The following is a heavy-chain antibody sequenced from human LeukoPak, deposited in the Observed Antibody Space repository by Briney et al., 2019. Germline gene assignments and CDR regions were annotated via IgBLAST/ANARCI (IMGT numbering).Heavy chain of an antibody. J-gene: IGHJ4*02. CDR2: ITSGGSTI. Sequence: GGSLRLSCAASGFTFSTYEMNWVRQAPGKGLEWVSYITSGGSTIYYADSVKGRFTISRDNAKNSLYLQMDSLRVEDTAVYYCARESSSGLIIDYWGQGTLVTVSS. CDR3: ARESSSGLIIDY. D-gene: IGHD6-19*01. V-gene: IGHV3-48*03. CDR1: GFTFSTYE.